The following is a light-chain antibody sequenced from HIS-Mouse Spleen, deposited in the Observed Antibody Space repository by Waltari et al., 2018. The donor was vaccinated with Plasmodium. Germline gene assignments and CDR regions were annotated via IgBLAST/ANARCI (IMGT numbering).Light chain of an antibody. V-gene: IGLV2-23*03. J-gene: IGLJ3*02. CDR3: CSYAGSSTFV. CDR2: EGS. Sequence: QSALTQPASVSGSPGQSITIPCTATSSDVGRYNLVSWYQQHPGKAPKLMIYEGSKRPSGVSNRFSGSKSGNTASLTISGLQAEDEADYYCCSYAGSSTFVFGGGTKLTVL. CDR1: SSDVGRYNL.